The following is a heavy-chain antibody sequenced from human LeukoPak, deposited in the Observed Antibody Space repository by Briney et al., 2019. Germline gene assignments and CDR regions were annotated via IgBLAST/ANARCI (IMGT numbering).Heavy chain of an antibody. V-gene: IGHV1-2*02. CDR3: ARDRVRIYYDSSGYYDGY. CDR1: GYTFTGYY. Sequence: GASVKVSCKASGYTFTGYYMHWVRQAPGQGLEWMGWINPNSGGTNYAQKFQGRVTMTRDTSISTAYMELSRLRSDDTAMYYCARDRVRIYYDSSGYYDGYWGQGTLVTVSS. J-gene: IGHJ4*02. CDR2: INPNSGGT. D-gene: IGHD3-22*01.